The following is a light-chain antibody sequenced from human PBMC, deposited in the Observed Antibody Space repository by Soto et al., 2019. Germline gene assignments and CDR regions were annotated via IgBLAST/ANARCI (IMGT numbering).Light chain of an antibody. J-gene: IGKJ3*01. CDR3: QQYYSVPFT. CDR1: QSVFDSSNNKNY. Sequence: DIVMTQFPDSLAVSLGERATINCKSSQSVFDSSNNKNYISWYQQKPGQPPNLLISWSSARASGVPDRFNGGESGTDFTLTINGLQAEDVAIYYCQQYYSVPFTFGPGTKV. V-gene: IGKV4-1*01. CDR2: WSS.